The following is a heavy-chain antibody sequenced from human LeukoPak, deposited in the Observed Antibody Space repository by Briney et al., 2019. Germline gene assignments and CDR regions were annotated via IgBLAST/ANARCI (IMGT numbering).Heavy chain of an antibody. J-gene: IGHJ5*02. D-gene: IGHD3-10*01. Sequence: GGSLRLSCAASGFTFDDYGMSWVRHAPGKGLEWVSAISGSGGSTYYADSVKGRFTISRDNSKNTLYLQMNSLRAEDTAVYYCAKDPRYYGSGSYFLFDPWGQGTLVTVSS. CDR3: AKDPRYYGSGSYFLFDP. V-gene: IGHV3-23*01. CDR1: GFTFDDYG. CDR2: ISGSGGST.